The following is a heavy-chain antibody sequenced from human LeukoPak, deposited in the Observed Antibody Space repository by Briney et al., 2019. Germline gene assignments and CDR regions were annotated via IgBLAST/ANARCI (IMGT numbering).Heavy chain of an antibody. D-gene: IGHD3-10*01. CDR2: IYYIGST. Sequence: SQTLSLTCTASGDSTSSAGRYWSWIRQHPGRGLEWIGNIYYIGSTYYNPSLKSRVTMSVERSKNQFSLKLSSVTAADTAVYYCARVFYGSGSPHFYYGVDVWGQGTTVIVSS. V-gene: IGHV4-31*03. J-gene: IGHJ6*02. CDR3: ARVFYGSGSPHFYYGVDV. CDR1: GDSTSSAGRY.